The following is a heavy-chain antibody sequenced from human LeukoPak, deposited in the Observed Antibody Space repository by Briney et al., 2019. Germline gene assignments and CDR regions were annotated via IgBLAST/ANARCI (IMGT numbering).Heavy chain of an antibody. Sequence: KSGGSLRLSCAASGFTFSDNYMSWIRQAPGKGMEWVSYISSSGRTTVYADSVKGRFTISRDNTKNSLSLQMNSLRAEDTAVYYCAREGGYNTPNAFDIWGQGTMVTVSS. CDR2: ISSSGRTT. D-gene: IGHD3-22*01. V-gene: IGHV3-11*01. J-gene: IGHJ3*02. CDR1: GFTFSDNY. CDR3: AREGGYNTPNAFDI.